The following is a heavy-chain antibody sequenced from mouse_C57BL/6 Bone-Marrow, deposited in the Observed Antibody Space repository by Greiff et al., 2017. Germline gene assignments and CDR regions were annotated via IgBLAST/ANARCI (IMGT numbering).Heavy chain of an antibody. V-gene: IGHV1-55*01. CDR2: IYPGSGST. D-gene: IGHD1-1*01. CDR3: ARHYVSSSFDY. Sequence: QVQLQQPGAELVKPGASVQLSCQASGYTFTSYWITWVKQRPGQGLEWIGDIYPGSGSTNYNEKFKSKSTLTVDTSSSTVYMQLSSLTSEDSSVYYCARHYVSSSFDYWGQGTTLTVSS. CDR1: GYTFTSYW. J-gene: IGHJ2*01.